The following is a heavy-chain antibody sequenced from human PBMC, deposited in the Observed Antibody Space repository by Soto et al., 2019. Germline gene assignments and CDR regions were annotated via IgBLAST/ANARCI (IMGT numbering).Heavy chain of an antibody. CDR3: AKSQELGTHFFDS. D-gene: IGHD6-13*01. CDR1: TFNFTHYT. V-gene: IGHV3-21*01. J-gene: IGHJ4*02. CDR2: ISATNTYI. Sequence: GGSLRLSCAGSTFNFTHYTLSWVRQAPGKGLEWVSSISATNTYIFYAVAVKGRFTISRDNAKNSLSLQMNSLSAGDMAVYFCAKSQELGTHFFDSWGQGTQVTVSS.